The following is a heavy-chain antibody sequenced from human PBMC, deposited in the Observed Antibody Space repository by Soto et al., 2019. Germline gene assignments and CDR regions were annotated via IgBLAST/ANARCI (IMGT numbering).Heavy chain of an antibody. Sequence: ASVKVSSKGSGYTYTSYAMHWVRQAPGQRLEWMGWINAGNGNTKYSQKFQGRVTITRDTSASTAYMELSSLRSEDTAVYYCARDRDDILTGYYYYYMDVWGKGTTVTVSS. CDR3: ARDRDDILTGYYYYYMDV. J-gene: IGHJ6*03. D-gene: IGHD3-9*01. V-gene: IGHV1-3*01. CDR2: INAGNGNT. CDR1: GYTYTSYA.